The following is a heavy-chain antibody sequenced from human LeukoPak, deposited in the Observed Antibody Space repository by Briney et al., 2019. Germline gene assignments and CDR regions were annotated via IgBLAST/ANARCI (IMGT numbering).Heavy chain of an antibody. J-gene: IGHJ4*02. Sequence: SVKVSCKASGFTFTSSAMQWVRQARGQRLEWIGWIVVGSGNTKYAQKFKERVTITRDMSTSTAYMELISLRSEDTGVYYCAAVMLRDYGGNSDYFDYWGQGTLVTVFS. D-gene: IGHD4-23*01. CDR3: AAVMLRDYGGNSDYFDY. V-gene: IGHV1-58*02. CDR2: IVVGSGNT. CDR1: GFTFTSSA.